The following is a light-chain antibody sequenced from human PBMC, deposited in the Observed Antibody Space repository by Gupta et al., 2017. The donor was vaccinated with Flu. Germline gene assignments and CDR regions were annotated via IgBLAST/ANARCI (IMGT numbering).Light chain of an antibody. J-gene: IGLJ3*02. CDR2: RDT. CDR3: QSADSSGTYWV. CDR1: ALSKQY. V-gene: IGLV3-25*02. Sequence: SYELTQPPSVSLSPGQTASSTCSGDALSKQYTYWYQQKPGQAPVLLIYRDTERPSGIPERFSGSNSGTTVTLTISGVQAEDEADYYCQSADSSGTYWVFGGGTKVTVL.